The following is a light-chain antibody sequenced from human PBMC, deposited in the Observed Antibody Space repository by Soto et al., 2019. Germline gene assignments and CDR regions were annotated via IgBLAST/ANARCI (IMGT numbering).Light chain of an antibody. CDR2: GNN. J-gene: IGLJ1*01. Sequence: QSVLTQPPSASGTPGQRVTISCSGSSSNVGTNTVHWYQHLPGTAPKLLIYGNNQRPSGVPDRFSGSSSGTSASLAISVLRSEDESDHYCATWDDSLNGYVFGTGTKLTVL. CDR1: SSNVGTNT. V-gene: IGLV1-44*01. CDR3: ATWDDSLNGYV.